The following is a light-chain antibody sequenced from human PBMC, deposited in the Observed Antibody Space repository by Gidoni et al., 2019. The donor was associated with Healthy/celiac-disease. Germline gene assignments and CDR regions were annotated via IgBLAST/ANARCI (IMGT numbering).Light chain of an antibody. J-gene: IGLJ2*01. CDR3: QAWDSSVV. CDR2: QDS. CDR1: KLGDKY. V-gene: IGLV3-1*01. Sequence: SYELTQPPSVSVSPGQTASITCSGDKLGDKYACWYQQKPGQSPVLVIYQDSKRPSGIPEQFSGSNSGNTATLTSSETQAMDEADYYCQAWDSSVVYGGGTKLTVL.